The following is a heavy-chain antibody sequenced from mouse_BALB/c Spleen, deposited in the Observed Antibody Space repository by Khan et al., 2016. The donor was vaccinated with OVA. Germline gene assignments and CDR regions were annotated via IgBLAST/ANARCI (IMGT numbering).Heavy chain of an antibody. V-gene: IGHV1-5*01. CDR3: TRRNWDVAWFAY. Sequence: VQLQQSGTVLARPGASVKMSCKASGYTFTSYWMHWVKQRPGQGLEWIGDIYPGNTDTNYNQKFTGKAKLTAVTSTSTAYMELSSLTTEDSAVYYWTRRNWDVAWFAYGGQGTLVTVSA. D-gene: IGHD4-1*01. J-gene: IGHJ3*01. CDR2: IYPGNTDT. CDR1: GYTFTSYW.